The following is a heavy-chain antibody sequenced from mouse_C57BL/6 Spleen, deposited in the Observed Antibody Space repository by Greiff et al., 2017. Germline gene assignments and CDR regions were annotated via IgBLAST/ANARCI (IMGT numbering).Heavy chain of an antibody. CDR2: INPSNGGT. D-gene: IGHD1-1*01. CDR1: GYTFTSYW. CDR3: ARPFTTVPQRYFDV. V-gene: IGHV1-53*01. Sequence: QVQLQQPGTELVKPGASVKLSCKASGYTFTSYWMHWVKQRPGQGLEWIGNINPSNGGTNYNEKFMSKDTLTEDKSASTAYMQLSSLTSEDSAVYYCARPFTTVPQRYFDVWGTGTTVTVSS. J-gene: IGHJ1*03.